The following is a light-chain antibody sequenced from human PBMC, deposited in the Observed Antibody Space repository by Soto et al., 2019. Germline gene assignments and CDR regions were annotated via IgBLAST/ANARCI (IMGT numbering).Light chain of an antibody. CDR1: QNVSNW. V-gene: IGKV1-5*03. CDR2: KAF. Sequence: DVEMTQSPSTLPTSIGDRVTINCRASQNVSNWLAWYQQKPGKAPKLLIYKAFRLESGVPSRFSASGSGTDFTLTINSLQSDDFATYFCQQYSKESTFGQGTKLEMK. CDR3: QQYSKEST. J-gene: IGKJ2*01.